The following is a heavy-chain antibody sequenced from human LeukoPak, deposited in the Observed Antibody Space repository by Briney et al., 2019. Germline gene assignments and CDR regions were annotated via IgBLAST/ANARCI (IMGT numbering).Heavy chain of an antibody. J-gene: IGHJ3*02. D-gene: IGHD6-19*01. Sequence: GGSLRLSCAASGFTFSSYSMNWVRQAPGKGLEWVSSISSSSSYIYYADSVKGRFTISRDNAKNSLYLQMNSLRAEDTAVYYCARGPRGSSGWYSNAFDIWGQGTMVTVSS. CDR2: ISSSSSYI. CDR1: GFTFSSYS. CDR3: ARGPRGSSGWYSNAFDI. V-gene: IGHV3-21*01.